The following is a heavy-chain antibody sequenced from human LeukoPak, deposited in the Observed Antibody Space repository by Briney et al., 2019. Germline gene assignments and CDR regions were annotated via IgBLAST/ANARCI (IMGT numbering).Heavy chain of an antibody. CDR3: ATISAQTFDI. D-gene: IGHD5-24*01. Sequence: GGSLRLSCVGSGFTFRSHWVNWVRQSPREGLEWVANIKPDGIDKYYVDSARGRFTVSRDNAKNSAFLQMNSLRAEDTAIYYCATISAQTFDIWGQGTLVSVSS. CDR1: GFTFRSHW. CDR2: IKPDGIDK. V-gene: IGHV3-7*01. J-gene: IGHJ3*02.